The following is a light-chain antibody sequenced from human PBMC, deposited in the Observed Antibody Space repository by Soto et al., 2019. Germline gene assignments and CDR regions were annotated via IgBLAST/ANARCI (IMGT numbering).Light chain of an antibody. CDR2: TND. J-gene: IGLJ3*02. Sequence: QSVLTQPPSASGTPGQRVTISCSGSTSNIGNNNVKWYQQLPGTAPKLLIYTNDQRPSGVPDRFSASKSGTSASLAISGLQSEDEAVYYCATWDDTLSGYWVFGGGTKLTVL. CDR3: ATWDDTLSGYWV. CDR1: TSNIGNNN. V-gene: IGLV1-44*01.